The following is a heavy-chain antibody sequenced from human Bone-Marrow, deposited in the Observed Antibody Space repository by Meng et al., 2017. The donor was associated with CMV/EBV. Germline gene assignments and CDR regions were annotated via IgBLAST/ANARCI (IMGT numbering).Heavy chain of an antibody. V-gene: IGHV4-61*01. Sequence: QTLSLTCAVSGGSVNSGSYYWSWIRQPPGKGLEWIGYIYYSGSTNYNPSLKSRVTISVDTSKNQFSLKLSSVTAADTAVYYCARGLLRFLEWLPYYYYGMDVWGQGTTVTVSS. CDR3: ARGLLRFLEWLPYYYYGMDV. CDR1: GGSVNSGSYY. D-gene: IGHD3-3*01. J-gene: IGHJ6*02. CDR2: IYYSGST.